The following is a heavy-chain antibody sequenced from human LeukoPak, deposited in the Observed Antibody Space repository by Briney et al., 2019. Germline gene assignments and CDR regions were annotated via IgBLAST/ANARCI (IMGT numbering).Heavy chain of an antibody. Sequence: PSETLSLTCAVYGGSFSGYYWSWIRQPPGKGLEWIGEINHSGSTNYNPSLKSRVTISVDTSKNRFSLKLSSVTAADTAVYYCARGDITIFGVVANRFDPWGQGTLVTVSS. J-gene: IGHJ5*02. CDR1: GGSFSGYY. V-gene: IGHV4-34*01. D-gene: IGHD3-3*01. CDR2: INHSGST. CDR3: ARGDITIFGVVANRFDP.